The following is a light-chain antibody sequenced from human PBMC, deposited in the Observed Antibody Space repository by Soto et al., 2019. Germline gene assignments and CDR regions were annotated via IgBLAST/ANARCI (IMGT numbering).Light chain of an antibody. CDR2: AAS. Sequence: EIVMTQSPATLSVSPGERATLSCRASQSVSGNLAWYQQKPGQAPRLLIYAASTRATGIPARFSGSGSGTEFTLTISSLQSEDFAVYYFQQYNNWPPITFGPGTQVDIK. CDR3: QQYNNWPPIT. CDR1: QSVSGN. J-gene: IGKJ3*01. V-gene: IGKV3-15*01.